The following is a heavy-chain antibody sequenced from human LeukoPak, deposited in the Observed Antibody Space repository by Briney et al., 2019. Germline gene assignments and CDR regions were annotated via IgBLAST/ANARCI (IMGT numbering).Heavy chain of an antibody. V-gene: IGHV1-69*01. Sequence: ASVKVSCKASGDNFNSYAISWVRQAPGQGPEWMGGTIPIFDTADYAQKFQDRVTITADESTSTAYMELSSLRSEDTAVYYCALREQHYYDSSWNDYWGQGTLVTVSS. CDR3: ALREQHYYDSSWNDY. J-gene: IGHJ4*02. CDR2: TIPIFDTA. D-gene: IGHD3-22*01. CDR1: GDNFNSYA.